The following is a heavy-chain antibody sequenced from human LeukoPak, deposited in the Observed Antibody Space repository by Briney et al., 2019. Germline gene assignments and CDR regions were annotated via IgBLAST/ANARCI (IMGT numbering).Heavy chain of an antibody. V-gene: IGHV4-34*09. CDR3: ARAPAGYYYDSSGYYYV. CDR1: GGSFSGYY. J-gene: IGHJ6*02. D-gene: IGHD3-22*01. CDR2: IYYSGST. Sequence: PSETLSLTCAVYGGSFSGYYWSWIRQPPGKGLEWIGYIYYSGSTYYNPSLKSRVTISVDTSKNQFSLKLSSVTAADTAVYYCARAPAGYYYDSSGYYYVWGQGTTVTVSS.